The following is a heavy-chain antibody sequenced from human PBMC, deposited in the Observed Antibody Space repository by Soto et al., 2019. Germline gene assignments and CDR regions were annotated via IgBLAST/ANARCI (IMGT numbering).Heavy chain of an antibody. CDR1: GSTFSNYA. CDR2: ISHYGGGT. Sequence: GGSLRLSCAASGSTFSNYAMSWVRQAPGKGLAWVSGISHYGGGTYYADSVKGRFTISRDNSKNTLYLQMNSLRAEDTAEYYCGKEPPTIPYMAGSRGLAVWGKGTTVPVPQ. D-gene: IGHD3-10*01. V-gene: IGHV3-23*01. J-gene: IGHJ6*04. CDR3: GKEPPTIPYMAGSRGLAV.